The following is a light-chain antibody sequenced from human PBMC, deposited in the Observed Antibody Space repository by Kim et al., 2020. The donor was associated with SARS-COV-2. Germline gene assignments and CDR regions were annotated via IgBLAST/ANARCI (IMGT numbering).Light chain of an antibody. CDR3: QHYNSYFPYT. V-gene: IGKV1-5*03. CDR2: KIV. CDR1: QSVSSW. J-gene: IGKJ2*01. Sequence: DIQMTQSPSTLSASVGDRVTITCRASQSVSSWLAWYQQKPGKAPNLLIYKIVSLKTGVPSRFSGSGSGTEFTLTISSLQPDDFATYYCQHYNSYFPYTFGQGTKLEI.